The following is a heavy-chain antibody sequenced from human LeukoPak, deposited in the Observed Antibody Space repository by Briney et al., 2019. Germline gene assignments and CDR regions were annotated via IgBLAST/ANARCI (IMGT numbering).Heavy chain of an antibody. CDR2: ISAYNGNT. CDR1: GYTFTSYG. CDR3: ALGDYDFWSSYRN. J-gene: IGHJ4*02. V-gene: IGHV1-18*01. Sequence: GASVKVSFKASGYTFTSYGISWVRQAPGQGLEWVGWISAYNGNTNYAQKLQGRATMTTDTSTSTAYLELRSLRSDDTAGSYCALGDYDFWSSYRNWGQGTPVTVSS. D-gene: IGHD3-3*01.